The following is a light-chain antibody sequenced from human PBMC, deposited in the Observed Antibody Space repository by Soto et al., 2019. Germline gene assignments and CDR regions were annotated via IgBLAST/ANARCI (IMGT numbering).Light chain of an antibody. CDR1: QSVSIF. V-gene: IGKV3-11*01. CDR3: QHRFNWPLT. CDR2: DAS. J-gene: IGKJ4*01. Sequence: EIVLTQSPATLSLSPGERATLSCRASQSVSIFFAWYQQKRGQAPRLLIYDASKRATGIPARFSGSGSGTDFTLTISGLEPEDFAVYYCQHRFNWPLTFGGGTTVEIK.